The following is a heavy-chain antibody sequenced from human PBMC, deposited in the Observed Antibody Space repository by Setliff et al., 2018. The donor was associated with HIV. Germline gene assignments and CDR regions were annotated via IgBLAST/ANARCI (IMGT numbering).Heavy chain of an antibody. V-gene: IGHV3-7*04. D-gene: IGHD3-10*01. CDR3: ARKLRPGHGVDV. CDR2: IDHFGSEE. CDR1: GFSFRRYW. Sequence: PGGSLRLSCAASGFSFRRYWMSWVRQAPGKGLEWVASIDHFGSEENYVDSVKGRFTISRDNAKNSMDLQMNSLRAEDTAIYYCARKLRPGHGVDVWGQGTTVTVSS. J-gene: IGHJ6*02.